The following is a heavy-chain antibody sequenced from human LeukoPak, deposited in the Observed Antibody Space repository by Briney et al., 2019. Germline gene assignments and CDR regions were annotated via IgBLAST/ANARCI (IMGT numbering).Heavy chain of an antibody. CDR2: TRNKANSYTT. Sequence: GGSLRLSCAASGFTFSDHYMDWVRQAPGKGLGWVCRTRNKANSYTTKYAASVKGTFTISRDDSKNSLYLQMNSLKTEDTAVYYCARELLRDDAFDIWGQGTMVTVSS. CDR3: ARELLRDDAFDI. V-gene: IGHV3-72*01. D-gene: IGHD1-26*01. CDR1: GFTFSDHY. J-gene: IGHJ3*02.